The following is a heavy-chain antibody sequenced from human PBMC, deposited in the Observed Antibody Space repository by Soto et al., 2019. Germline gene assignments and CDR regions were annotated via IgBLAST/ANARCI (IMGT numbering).Heavy chain of an antibody. CDR2: ISGSGGST. CDR3: ASIVATSRSGLGFDP. V-gene: IGHV3-23*01. D-gene: IGHD5-12*01. Sequence: EVQLLESGGGLVQPGGSLRLSCAASGFTFSSNAMSWVRQAPGRGREWVSAISGSGGSTYYAASVKAGFTISRDNSKNPLYLQVTSLRAEDPAVDYCASIVATSRSGLGFDPWGQGTLVSVSS. J-gene: IGHJ5*02. CDR1: GFTFSSNA.